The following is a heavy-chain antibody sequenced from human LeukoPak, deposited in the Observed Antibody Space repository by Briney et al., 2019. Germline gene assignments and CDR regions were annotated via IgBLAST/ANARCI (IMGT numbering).Heavy chain of an antibody. J-gene: IGHJ3*02. D-gene: IGHD1-26*01. V-gene: IGHV3-9*03. Sequence: GRSLRLSCAASGFTFDDYAMHWVRHAPGKGLEWVSGISWNSGSIGYADSVKGRFTISRDNAKNSLYLQMNSLRAEDMALYYCAKDTSYSGNFGAFDIWGQGTMVTVSS. CDR1: GFTFDDYA. CDR2: ISWNSGSI. CDR3: AKDTSYSGNFGAFDI.